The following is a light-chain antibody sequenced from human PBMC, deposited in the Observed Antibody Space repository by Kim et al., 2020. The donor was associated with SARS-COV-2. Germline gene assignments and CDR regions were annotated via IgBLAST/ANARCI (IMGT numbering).Light chain of an antibody. CDR1: RGSIATSY. Sequence: NFMLTQPHSVSESPGKTVTISCTRSRGSIATSYVQWYQQRPARAPATIIFENNERPSGVPDRFSGSIDSSSNSASLTISGLETEDEADYYCQSYDSTTVVFGGGTQLTVL. V-gene: IGLV6-57*03. CDR2: ENN. J-gene: IGLJ2*01. CDR3: QSYDSTTVV.